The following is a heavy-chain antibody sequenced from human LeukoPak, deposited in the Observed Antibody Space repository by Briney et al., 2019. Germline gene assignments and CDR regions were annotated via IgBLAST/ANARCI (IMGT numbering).Heavy chain of an antibody. CDR3: CSSSGNYYYYYMDV. CDR2: INPSGGST. CDR1: GYTFTSYY. J-gene: IGHJ6*03. Sequence: ASVKVSCKASGYTFTSYYMHWVRQAPGQGLEWMGIINPSGGSTSYAQKFQGRVTMTRDMSTSTVYMELSSLRSEDTAVYYCCSSSGNYYYYYMDVWGKGTTVTVSS. D-gene: IGHD6-6*01. V-gene: IGHV1-46*03.